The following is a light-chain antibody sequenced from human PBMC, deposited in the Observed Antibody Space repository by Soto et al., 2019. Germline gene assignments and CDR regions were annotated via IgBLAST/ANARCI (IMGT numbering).Light chain of an antibody. CDR1: SSNIGNNA. Sequence: QPVLTQPPSVSEAPRQRVTISCSGSSSNIGNNAVNWYQQLPGKAPKLLIYYDDLLPSGVSDRFSGSKSGTTASLAISGLQSEDEADYYWAAWDDSLNGVVFGGGTKVTVL. CDR3: AAWDDSLNGVV. CDR2: YDD. V-gene: IGLV1-36*01. J-gene: IGLJ2*01.